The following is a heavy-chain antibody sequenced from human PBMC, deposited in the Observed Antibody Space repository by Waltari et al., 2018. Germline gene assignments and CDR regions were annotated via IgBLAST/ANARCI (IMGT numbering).Heavy chain of an antibody. CDR3: TTDSGDYSPFDF. J-gene: IGHJ4*02. Sequence: EVQMVESGGGLVKPGGSLRLSGVVSGFTFSNTWMSWVRQAPGKGLEWVGRIKTTTDGGTRDYAAPVKGRFTISRDDSINTLNLQMNSLTAEDTGVYYCTTDSGDYSPFDFWGQGVLVTVSS. V-gene: IGHV3-15*01. CDR2: IKTTTDGGTR. D-gene: IGHD4-4*01. CDR1: GFTFSNTW.